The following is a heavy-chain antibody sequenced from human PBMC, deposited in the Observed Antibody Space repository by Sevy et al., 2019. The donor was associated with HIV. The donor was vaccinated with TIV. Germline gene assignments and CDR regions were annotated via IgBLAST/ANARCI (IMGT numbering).Heavy chain of an antibody. D-gene: IGHD6-19*01. CDR1: GFTFSSYA. V-gene: IGHV3-30-3*01. CDR2: ISYDGSNK. Sequence: GGSLRLSCAASGFTFSSYAMHWVRQAPGKGLEWVAVISYDGSNKYYADSVKGRFTISRDNSKNTLYLQMNSLRAEDTAEYYCARGKIGQWLTAWGQGTLVTVSS. CDR3: ARGKIGQWLTA. J-gene: IGHJ5*02.